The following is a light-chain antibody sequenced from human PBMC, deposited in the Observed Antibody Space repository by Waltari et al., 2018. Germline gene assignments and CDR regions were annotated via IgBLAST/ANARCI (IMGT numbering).Light chain of an antibody. CDR3: QQYYSTLPT. CDR2: AAS. J-gene: IGKJ1*01. CDR1: HGLSNP. Sequence: TCLASHGLSNPVAWYQHEPGKAPKLLLYAASRLESGVPSRFSGSGSGTDYTLTISSLQPEDFATYYCQQYYSTLPTFGQGTKVEIK. V-gene: IGKV1-NL1*01.